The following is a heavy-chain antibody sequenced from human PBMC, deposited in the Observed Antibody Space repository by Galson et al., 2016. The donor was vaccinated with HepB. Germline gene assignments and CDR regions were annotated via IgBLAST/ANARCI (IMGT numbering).Heavy chain of an antibody. V-gene: IGHV3-21*01. CDR2: ITSSGSLT. Sequence: SLRLSCAVSGIIFSRHPMSWVRQAPGKGLEWVSAITSSGSLTYYADSVKGRFTISRDNAKKSLYLQMNSLRAEDTAVYYCARSYGIRAGTTVYGMDVWGQGTTVTVSS. J-gene: IGHJ6*02. CDR3: ARSYGIRAGTTVYGMDV. D-gene: IGHD1-1*01. CDR1: GIIFSRHP.